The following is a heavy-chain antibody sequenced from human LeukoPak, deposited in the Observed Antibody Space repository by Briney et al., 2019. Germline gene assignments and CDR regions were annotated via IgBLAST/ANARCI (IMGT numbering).Heavy chain of an antibody. J-gene: IGHJ4*02. Sequence: SETLSLTCTVSGGSISSYYWSWIRQPPGKGLEWIGHISYTGSTNHNPSLKSRVTISIDTSKNQFSLKLSSVTAADTAVYYCARRGYSYETYYFGYWGQGALVTVSS. CDR3: ARRGYSYETYYFGY. CDR2: ISYTGST. V-gene: IGHV4-59*08. D-gene: IGHD5-18*01. CDR1: GGSISSYY.